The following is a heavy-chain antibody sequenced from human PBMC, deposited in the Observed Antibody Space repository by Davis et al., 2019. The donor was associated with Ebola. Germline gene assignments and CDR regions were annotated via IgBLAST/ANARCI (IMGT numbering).Heavy chain of an antibody. CDR3: VSGDGRGSSYDMDV. V-gene: IGHV3-74*01. Sequence: GESLKISCAASGFSFSSYWMHWVRQAPGKGLVWVSRIKTDGSMTGYGDSVQGRFTISRDNAKNSLFMQMNSLRAEETAVYYCVSGDGRGSSYDMDVWGQGTTVTVSS. D-gene: IGHD3-3*01. CDR2: IKTDGSMT. J-gene: IGHJ6*02. CDR1: GFSFSSYW.